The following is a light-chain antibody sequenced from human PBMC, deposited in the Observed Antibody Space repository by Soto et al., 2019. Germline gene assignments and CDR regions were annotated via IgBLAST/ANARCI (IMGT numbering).Light chain of an antibody. Sequence: SYYLTQPPSGSVAPGQTAEISCWGDNIESTGVHWYQQKPGQAPVLVVYDDSDRPSEIPERFSGSNSGNTATLTISRVEAGDEADYYCQVWHSGSDQYVFGAGTKVTVL. CDR1: NIESTG. CDR2: DDS. J-gene: IGLJ1*01. V-gene: IGLV3-21*02. CDR3: QVWHSGSDQYV.